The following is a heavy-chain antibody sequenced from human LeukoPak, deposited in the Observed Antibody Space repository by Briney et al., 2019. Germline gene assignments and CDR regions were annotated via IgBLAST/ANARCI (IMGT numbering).Heavy chain of an antibody. J-gene: IGHJ3*02. D-gene: IGHD3-3*01. Sequence: PSETLSLTCTVSGGSISSYYWSWIRQPPGKGREWIGYIYYSGSTNYNPSLKSRVTISVDTSKNQFSLRLSSVTAADTAVYYCARVGSDYDFWSGYYKGANALDIWGQGTMVTVSS. CDR3: ARVGSDYDFWSGYYKGANALDI. CDR1: GGSISSYY. V-gene: IGHV4-59*01. CDR2: IYYSGST.